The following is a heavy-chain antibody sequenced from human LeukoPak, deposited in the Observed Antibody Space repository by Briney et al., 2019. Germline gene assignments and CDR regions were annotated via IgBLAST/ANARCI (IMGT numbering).Heavy chain of an antibody. CDR2: ISGSGGST. Sequence: GGSLRLSCAASGHTFSSYAMSWVRQAPGKGLEWVSAISGSGGSTYYADSVKGRFTISRDNSKNTLYLQMNSLRAEDTAVYYCATAEEYSSSWYVRWDFDYWGQGTLVTVSS. J-gene: IGHJ4*02. D-gene: IGHD6-13*01. CDR3: ATAEEYSSSWYVRWDFDY. CDR1: GHTFSSYA. V-gene: IGHV3-23*01.